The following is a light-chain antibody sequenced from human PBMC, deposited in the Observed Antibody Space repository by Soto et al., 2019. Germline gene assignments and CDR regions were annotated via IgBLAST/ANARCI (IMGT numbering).Light chain of an antibody. CDR1: QSVSSS. V-gene: IGKV3-20*01. CDR2: DAS. J-gene: IGKJ5*01. Sequence: EIVLTQSPGTLSLSPGERATLSCRASQSVSSSLAWYQQKPGLAPTLLIPDASSRASGVPDRFTGGGSGTDFTLTIRRLEPEDFALYYCQQYAGSPITFGQGTRLEIK. CDR3: QQYAGSPIT.